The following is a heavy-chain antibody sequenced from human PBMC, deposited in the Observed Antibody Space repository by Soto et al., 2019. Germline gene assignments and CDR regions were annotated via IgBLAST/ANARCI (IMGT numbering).Heavy chain of an antibody. D-gene: IGHD5-18*01. CDR1: GYTFTGYY. J-gene: IGHJ4*02. CDR3: ARERRGYSYGGRGGDFDY. CDR2: INPNRGGT. Sequence: QVQLVQSGAEVKKPGASVKVSCKASGYTFTGYYMHWVRQAPGQGLEWMGWINPNRGGTNYAQKFQGRVTMTRDTSISTAYMELSRLRSDDTAVYYCARERRGYSYGGRGGDFDYWGQGTLVTVSS. V-gene: IGHV1-2*02.